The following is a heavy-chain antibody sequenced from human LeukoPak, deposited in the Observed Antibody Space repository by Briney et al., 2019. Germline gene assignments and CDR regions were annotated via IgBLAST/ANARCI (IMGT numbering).Heavy chain of an antibody. V-gene: IGHV4-59*01. D-gene: IGHD3-22*01. CDR3: ARDRSPEGYYDSSHWDYYHGMDV. J-gene: IGHJ6*02. CDR2: IYYSGNT. Sequence: SETLSLTCTVSGGSISNYYWSWIRQPPGKGLEWIGYIYYSGNTNYNPSLKSRVTISVDTSKNQFSLNLSSVTAADTAMYYCARDRSPEGYYDSSHWDYYHGMDVWGQGTTVTISS. CDR1: GGSISNYY.